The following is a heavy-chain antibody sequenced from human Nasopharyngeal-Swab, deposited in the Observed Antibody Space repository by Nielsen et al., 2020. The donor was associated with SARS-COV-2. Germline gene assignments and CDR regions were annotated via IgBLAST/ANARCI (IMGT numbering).Heavy chain of an antibody. CDR1: GYTLTGYY. CDR2: INPHSRGT. J-gene: IGHJ4*02. D-gene: IGHD3-22*01. CDR3: ARGIAYYDRSGYSAHLAY. Sequence: ASVKVSCKASGYTLTGYYMHWVRQAPGQGLEWMGWINPHSRGTKYAQKFQGRVTMTSDTSINTAYMELRRLRSDDTAVYYCARGIAYYDRSGYSAHLAYWGQGTLVTVSS. V-gene: IGHV1-2*02.